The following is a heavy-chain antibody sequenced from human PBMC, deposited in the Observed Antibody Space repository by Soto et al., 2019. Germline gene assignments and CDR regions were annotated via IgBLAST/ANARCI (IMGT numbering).Heavy chain of an antibody. J-gene: IGHJ4*02. CDR2: ISSSSSYI. V-gene: IGHV3-21*01. D-gene: IGHD6-13*01. Sequence: EVQLVESGGGLVKPGGSLRLSCAASGFTFSSYSMNWVRQAPGKGLEWVSSISSSSSYIYYADSVKGRFTISRDNAKNSLYLQMNSLRAEYTAVYYCASSSREQQLARGYWGQGTLVTVSS. CDR3: ASSSREQQLARGY. CDR1: GFTFSSYS.